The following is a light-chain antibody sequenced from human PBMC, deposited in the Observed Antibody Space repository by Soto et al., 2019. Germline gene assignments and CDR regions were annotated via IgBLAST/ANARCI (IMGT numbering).Light chain of an antibody. CDR1: ESFTTW. CDR2: KAS. V-gene: IGKV1-5*03. CDR3: QQYVTYPLT. J-gene: IGKJ4*01. Sequence: DIQMTQSPSTLSASVGDRVTITCRASESFTTWLAWYQQKPGKAPKLLIYKASTLESGVPSRFSGSESGTEFTLTISSLQPDDFATYYCQQYVTYPLTFGGGPKVEIK.